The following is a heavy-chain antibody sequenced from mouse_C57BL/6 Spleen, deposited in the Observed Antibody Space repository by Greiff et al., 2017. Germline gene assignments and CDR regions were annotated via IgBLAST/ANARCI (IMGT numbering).Heavy chain of an antibody. Sequence: VQLKQSGAELVKPGASVKLSCTASGFNIKDYYMHWVKQRTEQGLEWIGRIDPEDGENKYAPKFQGKATITADTSSNTAYLQLSSLTSEDTAVYYCAYYYGSSYWYFDGWGTGTTVTVSS. CDR1: GFNIKDYY. J-gene: IGHJ1*03. D-gene: IGHD1-1*01. CDR2: IDPEDGEN. CDR3: AYYYGSSYWYFDG. V-gene: IGHV14-2*01.